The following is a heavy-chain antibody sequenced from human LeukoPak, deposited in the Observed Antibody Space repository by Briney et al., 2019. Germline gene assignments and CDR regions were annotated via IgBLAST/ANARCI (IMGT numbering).Heavy chain of an antibody. CDR2: IKQDGSEK. CDR1: GFSFSTYW. V-gene: IGHV3-7*01. D-gene: IGHD4-17*01. J-gene: IGHJ4*02. Sequence: AGGSLRLSCAASGFSFSTYWMTWVRQAPGKGLEWVANIKQDGSEKYYVDSVKGRFTISRDNAKNSLYLQMNSLRAEDTAVYYCARELSTVTSGALVGYWGQGTLVTVSS. CDR3: ARELSTVTSGALVGY.